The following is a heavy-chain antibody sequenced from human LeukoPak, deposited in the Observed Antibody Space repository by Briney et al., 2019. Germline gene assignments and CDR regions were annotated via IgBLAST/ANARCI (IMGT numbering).Heavy chain of an antibody. V-gene: IGHV1-2*02. CDR1: GYTFIGYY. Sequence: GSLKVSCKASGYTFIGYYMHWVRQAPGQGLEWMGWIIPSSGATNYAQKCQGSVTMTRDTSISTAYMELNRLRSDDTAVYYCARSSVAGSFDYWGQGTLVTVSS. J-gene: IGHJ4*02. CDR2: IIPSSGAT. CDR3: ARSSVAGSFDY. D-gene: IGHD6-19*01.